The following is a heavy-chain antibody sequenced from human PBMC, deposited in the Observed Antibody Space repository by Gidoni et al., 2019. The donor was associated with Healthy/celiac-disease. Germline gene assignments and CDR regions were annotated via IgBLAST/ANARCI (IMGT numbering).Heavy chain of an antibody. J-gene: IGHJ4*02. CDR3: AREATGGYCSSTSCDGGFDY. V-gene: IGHV3-7*01. Sequence: EVQLVESGGGLVQPGGSLRLSCAASGFTFSSSWMSWVRQAPGKGLEWVANIKQDGSEKYYVDSVKGRCTISRDNAKNSLYLQMNSLRAEDTAVYYCAREATGGYCSSTSCDGGFDYWGQGTLVTVSS. D-gene: IGHD2-2*01. CDR2: IKQDGSEK. CDR1: GFTFSSSW.